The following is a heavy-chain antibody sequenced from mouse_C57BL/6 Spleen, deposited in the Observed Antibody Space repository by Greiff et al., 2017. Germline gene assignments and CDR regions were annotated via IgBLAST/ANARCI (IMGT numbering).Heavy chain of an antibody. V-gene: IGHV5-6*01. CDR2: ISSGGSYT. CDR3: ANYYGSNYAMDY. D-gene: IGHD1-1*01. J-gene: IGHJ4*01. CDR1: GFTFSSYG. Sequence: EVQVVESGGDLVKPGGSLKLSCAASGFTFSSYGMSWVRQTPDKRLEWVATISSGGSYTYYPDRVKGRFTISRDNAKNTMYLQMSRLKSEDTAMYYCANYYGSNYAMDYWGQGTSVTVSS.